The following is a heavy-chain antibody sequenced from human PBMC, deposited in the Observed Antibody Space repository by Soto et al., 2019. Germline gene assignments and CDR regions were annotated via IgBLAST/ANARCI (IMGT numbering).Heavy chain of an antibody. CDR1: GFTFSGFD. D-gene: IGHD2-15*01. CDR3: ARGQEVGAHFFDS. Sequence: GGSMRLSCEASGFTFSGFDMHWVRQPTGKGLEWVSTIGTAGDTYYAVSVKGRFTISRDNAKNSLSLQMNSLRAGDTAVYFCARGQEVGAHFFDSWGQGTQVTVSS. CDR2: IGTAGDT. V-gene: IGHV3-13*01. J-gene: IGHJ4*02.